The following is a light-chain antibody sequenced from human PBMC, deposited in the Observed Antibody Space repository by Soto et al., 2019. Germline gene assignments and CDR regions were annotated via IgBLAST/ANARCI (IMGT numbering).Light chain of an antibody. CDR2: SDN. CDR3: AAWDDTPNSVL. Sequence: QSVLTQPPSASATPGQRVTVSCSGGISNIGRNAVNWYQQFPGTAPKLLIYSDNQRWSGVPDRFSASKSGTSASLAISGLQSDDEAEYYCAAWDDTPNSVLFGGGTKLTVL. J-gene: IGLJ2*01. CDR1: ISNIGRNA. V-gene: IGLV1-44*01.